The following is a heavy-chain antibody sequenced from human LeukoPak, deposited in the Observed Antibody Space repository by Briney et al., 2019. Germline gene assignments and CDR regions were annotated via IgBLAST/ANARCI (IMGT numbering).Heavy chain of an antibody. V-gene: IGHV4-4*02. Sequence: ASGTLSLTCAVSGGSISSSNWWSWVRQPPGKGLEWIGEIYHSGSTNYNPSLKSRVTISVDKSKNQFSLKLSSVTAADTAVYYCAREGRLRYSPGYAFDIWGQGTMVTVSS. CDR3: AREGRLRYSPGYAFDI. D-gene: IGHD3-9*01. J-gene: IGHJ3*02. CDR1: GGSISSSNW. CDR2: IYHSGST.